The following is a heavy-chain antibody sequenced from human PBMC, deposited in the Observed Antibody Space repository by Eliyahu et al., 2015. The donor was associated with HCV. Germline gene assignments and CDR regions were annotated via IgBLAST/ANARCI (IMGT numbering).Heavy chain of an antibody. Sequence: QVRLVESGGGVVXPGKSXXLXCAASGFXLTXXGXHWVRQTPGKGLEWLTTVWYNSNNYNYADSVKGRFSISRDLSEDKIHLEMNALRVEDTAVYHCARDIWLGEFRFFDLWGQGTLVTVSS. CDR2: VWYNSNNY. V-gene: IGHV3-33*01. J-gene: IGHJ4*02. D-gene: IGHD3-10*01. CDR1: GFXLTXXG. CDR3: ARDIWLGEFRFFDL.